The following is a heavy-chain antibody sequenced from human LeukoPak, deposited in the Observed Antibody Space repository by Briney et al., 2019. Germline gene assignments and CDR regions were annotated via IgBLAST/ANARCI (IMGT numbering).Heavy chain of an antibody. D-gene: IGHD6-19*01. CDR2: IRSDGSNK. V-gene: IGHV3-30*02. J-gene: IGHJ4*02. Sequence: GGSLRLSCAGSGFSFSSYGMHWVRQAPGKGLEWMAFIRSDGSNKYYADSVKGRFTISRDNSKKTLCLQMNRVRAAETAMYYWGRILDSAWGKPGYWGQGTLVTVSS. CDR1: GFSFSSYG. CDR3: GRILDSAWGKPGY.